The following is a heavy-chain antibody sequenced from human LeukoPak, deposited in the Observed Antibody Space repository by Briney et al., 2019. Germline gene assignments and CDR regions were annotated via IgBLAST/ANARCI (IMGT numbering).Heavy chain of an antibody. CDR1: GGSISSYY. V-gene: IGHV4-59*01. D-gene: IGHD3-10*01. J-gene: IGHJ4*02. Sequence: SETLSLTCTVSGGSISSYYWSWIRQPPGKGLEWIGYIYYSGSTNYNPSLKSRVTISVDTSKNQFSLKPSSVTAADTAVYYCAREDYYGSGSYYYWGQGTLVTVSS. CDR3: AREDYYGSGSYYY. CDR2: IYYSGST.